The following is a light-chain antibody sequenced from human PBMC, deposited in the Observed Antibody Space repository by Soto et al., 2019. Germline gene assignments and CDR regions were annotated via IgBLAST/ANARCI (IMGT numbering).Light chain of an antibody. V-gene: IGLV1-51*01. CDR1: SANIGNNY. Sequence: QSVLTQPPSVSAAPGQKVTISCSGSSANIGNNYVSWYQQLPGTAPKLVIYDSDKRPSEIPDRFSASKSGTSATLDITGLQTGEEADYYCGAWDSSLSVVVFGGGTKLTVL. J-gene: IGLJ2*01. CDR2: DSD. CDR3: GAWDSSLSVVV.